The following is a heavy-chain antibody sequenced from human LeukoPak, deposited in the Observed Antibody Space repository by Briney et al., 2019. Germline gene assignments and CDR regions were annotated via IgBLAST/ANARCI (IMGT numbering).Heavy chain of an antibody. CDR3: ARTYDSHGYYPDY. CDR2: ISSSGSTI. J-gene: IGHJ4*02. Sequence: GGSLRLSCAASGFTFSDYYMSWIRQAPGKGLEWVSYISSSGSTIYYADSVKGRFTISRDNAKNSLYLRMNSLSAEDTAVYYCARTYDSHGYYPDYWGQGTLVTVSS. D-gene: IGHD3-22*01. CDR1: GFTFSDYY. V-gene: IGHV3-11*01.